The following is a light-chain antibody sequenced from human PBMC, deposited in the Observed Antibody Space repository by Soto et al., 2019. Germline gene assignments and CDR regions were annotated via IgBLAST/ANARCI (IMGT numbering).Light chain of an antibody. CDR1: SSDVGGYNY. CDR2: EVS. V-gene: IGLV2-8*01. J-gene: IGLJ2*01. Sequence: QSALTQPPSASGSPGQSVTISCTGTSSDVGGYNYVSWYQQHPGKAPKLMIYEVSKRPSGVPDRFSGSKSGNTASLTVSGLQAEDEADYYCSSYAGSNNFGGGGPRRVHVVFGGGTKLTVL. CDR3: SSYAGSNNFGGGGPRRVHVV.